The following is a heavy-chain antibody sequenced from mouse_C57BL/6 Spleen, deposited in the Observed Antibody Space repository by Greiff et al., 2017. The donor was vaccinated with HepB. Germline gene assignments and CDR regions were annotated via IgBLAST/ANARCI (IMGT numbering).Heavy chain of an antibody. Sequence: QVQLQQSRAELARPGASVKLSCKASGYTFTSYGISWVKQRTGQGLEWIGEIYPRSGNTYYNEKFKGKATLTADKSSSTAYMELRSLTSEDSAVYFCAGGSNPFAYWGQGTLVTVSA. J-gene: IGHJ3*01. CDR3: AGGSNPFAY. CDR1: GYTFTSYG. CDR2: IYPRSGNT. D-gene: IGHD1-1*01. V-gene: IGHV1-81*01.